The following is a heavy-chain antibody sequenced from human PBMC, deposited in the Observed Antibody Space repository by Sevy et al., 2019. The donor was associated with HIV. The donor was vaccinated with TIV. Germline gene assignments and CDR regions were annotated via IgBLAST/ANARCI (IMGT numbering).Heavy chain of an antibody. Sequence: ASVKVSCKVSGYTLTELSMHWVRQAPGKGLEWMGGFDPEDGETIYAQMFQGRVTMTEDTSTDTAYMELSSLRSEDTAVYYCATIRGYSGYDWSSFDYWGQGTLVTVSS. D-gene: IGHD5-12*01. J-gene: IGHJ4*02. CDR2: FDPEDGET. V-gene: IGHV1-24*01. CDR1: GYTLTELS. CDR3: ATIRGYSGYDWSSFDY.